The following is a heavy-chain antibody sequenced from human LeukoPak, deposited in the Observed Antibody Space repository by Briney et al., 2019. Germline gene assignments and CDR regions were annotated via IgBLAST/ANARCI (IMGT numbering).Heavy chain of an antibody. CDR2: ISDDDDST. CDR3: AKTLFGFSYGKIDY. V-gene: IGHV3-23*01. CDR1: HFTFSSHA. Sequence: GGSLRLSCATSHFTFSSHAMNWVRQAPGKGLEWVSSISDDDDSTYYAESVKGRLPISRDNSKNTLYLDMNNLRAEDTALYFCAKTLFGFSYGKIDYWGQGTLVTVSS. J-gene: IGHJ4*02. D-gene: IGHD5-18*01.